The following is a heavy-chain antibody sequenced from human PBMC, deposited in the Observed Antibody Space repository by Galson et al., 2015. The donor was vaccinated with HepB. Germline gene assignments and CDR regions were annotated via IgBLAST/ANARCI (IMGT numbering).Heavy chain of an antibody. CDR3: AKSLGTGAARGLDV. V-gene: IGHV3-23*01. Sequence: SLRLSCAASGFTFSSYAISWVRQAPGTGLEWVSTLSGGGDGTYYADSVKGRFTVSRDTAKNPLSLQMNSLRDEDTAVYYCAKSLGTGAARGLDVWGQGTTVTVSS. CDR1: GFTFSSYA. D-gene: IGHD2-8*02. CDR2: LSGGGDGT. J-gene: IGHJ6*02.